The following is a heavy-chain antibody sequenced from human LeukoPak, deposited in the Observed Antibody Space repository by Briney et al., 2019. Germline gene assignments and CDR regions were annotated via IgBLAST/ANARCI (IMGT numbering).Heavy chain of an antibody. CDR3: AKDPVTMVRGINDY. D-gene: IGHD3-10*01. J-gene: IGHJ4*02. Sequence: GGSLRLSCAASGFTFSSYAMSWVRQAPGKGPEWVSAMSGSGGYTYYADSVKGRFTISRDNSKNTLYLQMNSLRAEDTAVYYCAKDPVTMVRGINDYWGQGTLVTVSS. CDR2: MSGSGGYT. V-gene: IGHV3-23*01. CDR1: GFTFSSYA.